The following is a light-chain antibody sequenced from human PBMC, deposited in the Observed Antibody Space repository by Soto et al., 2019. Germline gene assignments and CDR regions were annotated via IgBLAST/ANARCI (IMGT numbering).Light chain of an antibody. CDR2: DVT. V-gene: IGLV2-14*03. Sequence: QSALTQPASVSGSPGQSITISCNATSSNVGGYNYVSWYQQHPGKAPKLIIYDVTNRPSGVSDRFSGSKSGNTASLTISGLQAEDGTDYYCSSYTSSSTPFVFGTGTKVTVL. CDR3: SSYTSSSTPFV. CDR1: SSNVGGYNY. J-gene: IGLJ1*01.